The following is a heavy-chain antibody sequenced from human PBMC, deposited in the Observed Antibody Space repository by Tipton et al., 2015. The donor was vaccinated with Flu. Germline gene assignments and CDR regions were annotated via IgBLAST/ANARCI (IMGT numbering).Heavy chain of an antibody. J-gene: IGHJ4*02. CDR2: IKSRGSYI. V-gene: IGHV3-21*06. CDR3: ARADDSSGSFPFDY. D-gene: IGHD3-22*01. CDR1: GFTFNRYS. Sequence: SLRLSCAASGFTFNRYSMNWVRQAPGKGLEWISSIKSRGSYIDYEDSVKGRFTISRGHAKNSLYLQMNNLRPEDTAVYYCARADDSSGSFPFDYWGQGTQVTVSS.